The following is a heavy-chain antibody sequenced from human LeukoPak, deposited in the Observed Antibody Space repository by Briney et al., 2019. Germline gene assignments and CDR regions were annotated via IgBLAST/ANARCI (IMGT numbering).Heavy chain of an antibody. J-gene: IGHJ3*02. CDR1: GYTFTSYW. D-gene: IGHD3-22*01. CDR2: IFPGDSDT. Sequence: ESLQISCKGSGYTFTSYWIGWVRPLPGKGLAWMGIIFPGDSDTRYSPSFQGQVTIPADKSISTAYLQWSSLKASDTAMYYCARGDGTYYYDSNGYYDAFDIWGRGTMVTVSS. V-gene: IGHV5-51*01. CDR3: ARGDGTYYYDSNGYYDAFDI.